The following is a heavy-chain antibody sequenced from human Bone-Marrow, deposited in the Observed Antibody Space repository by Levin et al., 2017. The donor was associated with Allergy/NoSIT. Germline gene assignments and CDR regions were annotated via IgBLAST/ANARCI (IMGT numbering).Heavy chain of an antibody. J-gene: IGHJ4*02. CDR2: INHSGST. CDR3: ARRLGSSWTDNEKIDY. D-gene: IGHD6-13*01. CDR1: GGSFSGYY. V-gene: IGHV4-34*01. Sequence: KSSETLSLTCAVYGGSFSGYYWSWIRQPPGKGLEWIGEINHSGSTNYNPSLKSRVTISVDTSKNQFSLKLSSVTAADTAVYYCARRLGSSWTDNEKIDYWGQGTLVTVSS.